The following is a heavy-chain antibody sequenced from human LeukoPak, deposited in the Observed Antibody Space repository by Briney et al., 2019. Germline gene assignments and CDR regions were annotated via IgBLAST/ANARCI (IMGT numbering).Heavy chain of an antibody. V-gene: IGHV4-34*01. CDR2: INHSGST. D-gene: IGHD1-26*01. CDR3: ARPQISGSYRGRVQKPGDY. Sequence: SETLSLTCAVYGGSFSGYYWSWIRQAPGKGLEWIGEINHSGSTNYNPSLKSRVTISVDTSKNQFSLKLSSVTAADTAVYYCARPQISGSYRGRVQKPGDYWGQGTLVTVSS. CDR1: GGSFSGYY. J-gene: IGHJ4*02.